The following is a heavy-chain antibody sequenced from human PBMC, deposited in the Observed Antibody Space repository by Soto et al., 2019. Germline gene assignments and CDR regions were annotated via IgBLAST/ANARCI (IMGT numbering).Heavy chain of an antibody. CDR2: ISYDGSNK. CDR3: ARGGGAVAGRAPYYYYGMDV. V-gene: IGHV3-30-3*01. Sequence: GGSLRLSCAASGFTFSSYAMHWVRQAPGKGLEWVAVISYDGSNKYYADSVKGRFTISRDNSKNTLYLQMNSLRAEDTAVYYCARGGGAVAGRAPYYYYGMDVWGQGTTVTVSS. J-gene: IGHJ6*02. D-gene: IGHD6-19*01. CDR1: GFTFSSYA.